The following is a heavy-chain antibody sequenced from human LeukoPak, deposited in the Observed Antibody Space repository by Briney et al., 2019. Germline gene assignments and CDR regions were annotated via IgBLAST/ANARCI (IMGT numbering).Heavy chain of an antibody. D-gene: IGHD5-24*01. J-gene: IGHJ3*02. CDR1: GYTFTSYD. V-gene: IGHV1-8*01. CDR2: MNPNSGIT. Sequence: ASVKVSCKASGYTFTSYDISWVRQATGQGLEWMGWMNPNSGITGCAQKFQGRVTMSRNTSISTAYMELSSLRSEDTAVYYCARRIGRWLQSHAFDIWGQGTMVTVSS. CDR3: ARRIGRWLQSHAFDI.